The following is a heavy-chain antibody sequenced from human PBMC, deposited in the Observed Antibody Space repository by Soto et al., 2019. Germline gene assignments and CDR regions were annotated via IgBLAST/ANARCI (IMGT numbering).Heavy chain of an antibody. J-gene: IGHJ4*02. D-gene: IGHD3-3*01. V-gene: IGHV4-34*01. CDR1: GGSFSGYY. CDR3: ARGRVLRFLEWFPDSFDY. Sequence: PSETLSLTCAVYGGSFSGYYWSWIRQPPGKGLEWIGEINHSGSTNYNPSLKSRVTISVDTSKNQFSLKLSSVTAADTAVYYCARGRVLRFLEWFPDSFDYWGQGTLVTVS. CDR2: INHSGST.